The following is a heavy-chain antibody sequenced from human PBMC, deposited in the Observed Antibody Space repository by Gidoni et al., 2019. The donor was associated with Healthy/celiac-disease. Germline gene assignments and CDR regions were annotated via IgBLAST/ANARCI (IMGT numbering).Heavy chain of an antibody. CDR3: ARASPPLRYSGSYYQDY. CDR2: INHSGST. Sequence: QVQLQQWGAGLLKPSETLSLTCAVYGGSFSGYYWSWIRQPPGKGLEWIGEINHSGSTNYNPSLKSRVTISVDTSKNQFSLKLSSVTAADTAVYYCARASPPLRYSGSYYQDYWGQGTLVTVSS. CDR1: GGSFSGYY. J-gene: IGHJ4*02. D-gene: IGHD1-26*01. V-gene: IGHV4-34*01.